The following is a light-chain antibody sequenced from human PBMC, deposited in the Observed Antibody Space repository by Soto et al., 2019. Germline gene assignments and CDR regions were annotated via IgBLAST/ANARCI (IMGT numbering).Light chain of an antibody. CDR2: GAS. CDR1: QSVSSN. CDR3: QQYNNWPLT. Sequence: EIVLTQSPATLSVSPGERATLSRRASQSVSSNLAWYQQKPGQAPRLIISGASARATGVPARFSGSGSGTECTLTITSLQSEDVAVYCCQQYNNWPLTLGPGTRLEIK. J-gene: IGKJ5*01. V-gene: IGKV3D-15*01.